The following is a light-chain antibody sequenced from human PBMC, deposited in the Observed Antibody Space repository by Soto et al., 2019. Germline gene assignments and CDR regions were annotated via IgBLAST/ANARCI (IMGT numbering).Light chain of an antibody. CDR3: QQYSNWPLIT. V-gene: IGKV3-15*01. CDR2: GAS. CDR1: QRVSSS. Sequence: EIVMTQSPATVSVSPGERATLSCRATQRVSSSLAWYQQKPGQAPRLLIYGASTRATGIPARFSGSGSGTAFTLTISSLQSEDFAVYYCQQYSNWPLITFGQGTRLEIK. J-gene: IGKJ5*01.